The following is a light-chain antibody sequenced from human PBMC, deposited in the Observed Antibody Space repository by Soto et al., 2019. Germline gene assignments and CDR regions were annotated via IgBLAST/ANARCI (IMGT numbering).Light chain of an antibody. V-gene: IGKV1-5*01. J-gene: IGKJ1*01. CDR1: QSIGRF. Sequence: DIQMTQSPSTLSASVGDRVTITCRASQSIGRFLAWYQHQPGKAPKLLIYDASTLESGVPSRFSGTGSGTELTFSIPSLQPEDLGTYYCQQCYMGWTFGQGTKVDFK. CDR3: QQCYMGWT. CDR2: DAS.